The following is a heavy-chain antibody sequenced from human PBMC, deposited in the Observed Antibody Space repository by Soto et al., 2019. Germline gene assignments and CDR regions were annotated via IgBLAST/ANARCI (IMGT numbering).Heavy chain of an antibody. Sequence: VASVKVSCKASGYTFTSYGISWVRQAPGQGLEWKGWISAYNGNTNYAQKLQGRVTMTTDTSTSTAYMELRSLRSDDTAVYYCARDHGILTGYSVNWFDPWGQGTLVTVSS. CDR2: ISAYNGNT. CDR3: ARDHGILTGYSVNWFDP. J-gene: IGHJ5*02. D-gene: IGHD3-9*01. CDR1: GYTFTSYG. V-gene: IGHV1-18*01.